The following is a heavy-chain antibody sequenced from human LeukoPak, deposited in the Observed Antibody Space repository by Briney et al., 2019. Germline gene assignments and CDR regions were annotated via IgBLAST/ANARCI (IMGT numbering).Heavy chain of an antibody. D-gene: IGHD3-16*01. CDR1: DDSISDYY. Sequence: SETLSLTCTVSDDSISDYYRGWIRQPPGKGLEWIGYFHNSGTSTYNPSLKSRVSISADTSKNQFSLKLNSLTTADAAVYYCTRGAGWLIDYWGQGILVTVSS. CDR2: FHNSGTS. CDR3: TRGAGWLIDY. V-gene: IGHV4-59*01. J-gene: IGHJ4*02.